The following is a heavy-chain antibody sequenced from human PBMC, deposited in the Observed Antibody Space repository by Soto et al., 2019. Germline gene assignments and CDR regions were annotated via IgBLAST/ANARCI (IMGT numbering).Heavy chain of an antibody. V-gene: IGHV3-7*01. D-gene: IGHD2-21*01. CDR2: INPDGSVK. J-gene: IGHJ4*02. Sequence: EVQLVESGGGLVQPGESLRLSCAASGLTFNTYWMTWVRQPPGKGLEWVANINPDGSVKYSVDSLKGRFTISRDNAKNSLYLQMNRLRAEDTAVYYCASARDYFFDYWGQGTLVTVSS. CDR3: ASARDYFFDY. CDR1: GLTFNTYW.